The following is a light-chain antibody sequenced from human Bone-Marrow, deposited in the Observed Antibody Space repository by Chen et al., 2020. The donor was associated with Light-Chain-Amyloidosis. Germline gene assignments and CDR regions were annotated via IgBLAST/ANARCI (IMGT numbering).Light chain of an antibody. Sequence: QYALPQPAFVYCSPGPSITISCAGTSSDVGGDNHVSWYQQHSDKAPKLMIYEVTNRPSWVPDRFSGSKSDNTASLTISELQTEDEADYFCSSYTITNTLVFGSGTRVTVL. CDR3: SSYTITNTLV. J-gene: IGLJ1*01. V-gene: IGLV2-14*01. CDR1: SSDVGGDNH. CDR2: EVT.